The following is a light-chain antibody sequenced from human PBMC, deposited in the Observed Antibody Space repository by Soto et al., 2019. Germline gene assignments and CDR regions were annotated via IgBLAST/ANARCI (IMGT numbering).Light chain of an antibody. Sequence: DIVLTQSPGTLSLSPGERATLSCRASQSVSNNYLAWYQQKPGQAPRLLIYGASSRATGIPDRFSGSESGTDFTLTIRRLEPEDFAMYYCQQYAGSPITFGQGTRLEIK. CDR3: QQYAGSPIT. J-gene: IGKJ5*01. V-gene: IGKV3-20*01. CDR2: GAS. CDR1: QSVSNNY.